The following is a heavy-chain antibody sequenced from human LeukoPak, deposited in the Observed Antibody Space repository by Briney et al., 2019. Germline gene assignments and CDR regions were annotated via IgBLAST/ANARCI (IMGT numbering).Heavy chain of an antibody. V-gene: IGHV4-4*07. CDR1: GGSTNSYY. CDR2: LYTSGNT. J-gene: IGHJ4*02. Sequence: SETLSLTCTVSGGSTNSYYWSWIRQPAGKGLEWVGRLYTSGNTNYNPSLRSRITMSVDTSKNQFSLKLASVTAADTAVYYCAGMVTFQTNFDFWGQGTLVTVSS. D-gene: IGHD2-21*02. CDR3: AGMVTFQTNFDF.